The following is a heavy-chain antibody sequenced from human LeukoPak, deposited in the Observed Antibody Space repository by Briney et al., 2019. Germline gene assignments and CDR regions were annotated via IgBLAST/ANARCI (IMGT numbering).Heavy chain of an antibody. J-gene: IGHJ4*02. CDR1: GYTFTNYY. D-gene: IGHD2-21*02. CDR3: ARDGWEVTATYYFDY. Sequence: ASVNVSCKASGYTFTNYYMHWVRQTPGQGLEWMGIINPSGGSTSYAQKFQGRVTMTRDTSTSTVYMELSSLRSEDTAVYYCARDGWEVTATYYFDYWGQGTLVTVSS. V-gene: IGHV1-46*01. CDR2: INPSGGST.